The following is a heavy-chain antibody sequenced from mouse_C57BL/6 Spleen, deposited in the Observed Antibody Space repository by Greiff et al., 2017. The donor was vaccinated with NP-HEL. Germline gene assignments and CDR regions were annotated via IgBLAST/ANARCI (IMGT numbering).Heavy chain of an antibody. CDR3: ARRGYYGGYFDV. J-gene: IGHJ1*03. CDR1: GYTFTSYW. Sequence: VKLQQPGAELVKPGASVKMSCKASGYTFTSYWITWVKQRPGQGLEWIGDIYPGSGSTNYNEKFKSKATLTVDTSSSTAYMQLSSLTSEDSAVYYCARRGYYGGYFDVWGTGTTVTVSS. D-gene: IGHD1-2*01. V-gene: IGHV1-55*01. CDR2: IYPGSGST.